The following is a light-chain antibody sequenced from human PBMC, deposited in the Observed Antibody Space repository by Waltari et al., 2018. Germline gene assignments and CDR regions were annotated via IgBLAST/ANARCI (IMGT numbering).Light chain of an antibody. V-gene: IGLV1-51*01. CDR2: DNH. CDR3: VAWDSSLSAVL. CDR1: DSNIRNNF. Sequence: QSVLTQPPSVSAAPGQKVTISCSGRDSNIRNNFVSWYQQLPGTAPKLLIHDNHQRPSGIPDRFSGSKSATSATLDITGLQTGDEADYYCVAWDSSLSAVLFGGGTKLTVL. J-gene: IGLJ2*01.